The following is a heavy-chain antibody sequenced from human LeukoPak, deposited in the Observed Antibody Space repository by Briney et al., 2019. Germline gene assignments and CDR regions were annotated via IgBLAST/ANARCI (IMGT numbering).Heavy chain of an antibody. Sequence: SETLSLTCAVYGGPFSGYYWSWIRQPPGKGLEWIGEINHSGSTNYNPSLKSRVTISVDTSKNQFSLKLSSVTAADTAVYYCAGLGGDYGDRKIDYWGQGTLVTVSS. D-gene: IGHD4-17*01. V-gene: IGHV4-34*01. J-gene: IGHJ4*02. CDR3: AGLGGDYGDRKIDY. CDR2: INHSGST. CDR1: GGPFSGYY.